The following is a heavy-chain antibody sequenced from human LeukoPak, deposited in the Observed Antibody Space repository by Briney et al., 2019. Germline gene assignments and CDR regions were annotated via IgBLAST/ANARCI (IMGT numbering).Heavy chain of an antibody. CDR2: ISAYNGNT. CDR1: GYTFTSYG. V-gene: IGHV1-18*01. CDR3: ARDLGNYYDSSGYYFDY. D-gene: IGHD3-22*01. Sequence: GASVKVSCKASGYTFTSYGISWVRQAPGQGLEWMGWISAYNGNTNYAQKLQGRVTMTTDTSTSTAYMELRSLRSDDTAVYYCARDLGNYYDSSGYYFDYWGQGTLVTVSS. J-gene: IGHJ4*02.